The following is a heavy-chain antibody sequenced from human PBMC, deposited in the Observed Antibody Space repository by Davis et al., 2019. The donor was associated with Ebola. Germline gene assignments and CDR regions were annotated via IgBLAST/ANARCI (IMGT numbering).Heavy chain of an antibody. D-gene: IGHD5-18*01. J-gene: IGHJ6*04. CDR2: TYYSSKWYN. Sequence: PSETLSLTCAISGASVSSGGWNWIRQSPSRGLEWLGRTYYSSKWYNDYAVSVKSRITISPDTSKNQFSLQLNSVTPEDTALYYCARGWLRGGMDVWGEGTTVTVSS. CDR3: ARGWLRGGMDV. CDR1: GASVSSGG. V-gene: IGHV6-1*01.